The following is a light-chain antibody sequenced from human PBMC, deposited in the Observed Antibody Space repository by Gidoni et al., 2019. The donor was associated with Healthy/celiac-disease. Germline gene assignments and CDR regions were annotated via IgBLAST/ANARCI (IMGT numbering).Light chain of an antibody. CDR2: WAS. J-gene: IGKJ3*01. CDR1: QSVLYSSNNKNF. Sequence: DIVMTQSPDSLAVSLGERATINCKSSQSVLYSSNNKNFLAWYQQKPGQPPKLLFYWASTRESGVPDRFSGSGSGTDFTLTISSLQAEDVAVYYCQQYYSTPLTFXPXTKVDIK. V-gene: IGKV4-1*01. CDR3: QQYYSTPLT.